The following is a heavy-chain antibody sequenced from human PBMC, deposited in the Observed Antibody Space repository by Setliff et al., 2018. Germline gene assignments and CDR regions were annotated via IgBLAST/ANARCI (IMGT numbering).Heavy chain of an antibody. CDR1: GYTFTNYG. CDR2: ISYDGSNQ. V-gene: IGHV3-30*06. D-gene: IGHD3-3*01. J-gene: IGHJ4*02. CDR3: ARERHLLSTVVIFGLFDF. Sequence: SCKASGYTFTNYGVSWVRQAPGKGLEWVAVISYDGSNQYYADSVKGRFTVSRDNSKNTLSLQMYSLRTEDTALYYCARERHLLSTVVIFGLFDFWGQGALVTVSS.